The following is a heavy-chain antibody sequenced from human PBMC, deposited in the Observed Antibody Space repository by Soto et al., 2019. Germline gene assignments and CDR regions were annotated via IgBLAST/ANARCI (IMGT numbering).Heavy chain of an antibody. J-gene: IGHJ6*02. CDR3: ARVEMRVEMDRLDV. D-gene: IGHD2-2*03. CDR2: ISSSGSTI. V-gene: IGHV3-11*01. CDR1: GFTFSDYY. Sequence: GGSLRLSCAASGFTFSDYYMSWIRQAPGKGLEWVSYISSSGSTIYYADSVKGRFTISRDNAKNSLYLQMNSLRAEDTAVYYCARVEMRVEMDRLDVWGQGTTVTVYS.